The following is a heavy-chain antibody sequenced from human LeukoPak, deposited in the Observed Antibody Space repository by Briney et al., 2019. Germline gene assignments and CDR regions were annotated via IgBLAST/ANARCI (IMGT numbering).Heavy chain of an antibody. J-gene: IGHJ4*02. CDR3: ARGNYDILTGYLTDFDY. CDR1: GGSISSGDYY. V-gene: IGHV4-39*07. D-gene: IGHD3-9*01. Sequence: PSETLSLTCTVSGGSISSGDYYWSWIRQPPGKGLEWIGSIYYSGSTYYNPSLKSRVTISVDTSKNQFSLKLSSVTAADTAVYYCARGNYDILTGYLTDFDYWGQGTLVTVSS. CDR2: IYYSGST.